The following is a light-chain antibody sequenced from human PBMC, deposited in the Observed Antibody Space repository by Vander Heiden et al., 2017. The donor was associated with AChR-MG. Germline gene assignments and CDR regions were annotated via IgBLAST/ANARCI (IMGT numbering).Light chain of an antibody. CDR3: QQRRDWPLT. V-gene: IGKV3-11*01. CDR2: DAS. CDR1: QSVSSY. Sequence: EIVFTQSPATLSLSPGERATLSRRATQSVSSYLAWYQQKPGQAPRLLIYDASNRATGIPARFSGSGSGTDFTLTISSLEPEDFAVYYCQQRRDWPLTFGGGTKVEIK. J-gene: IGKJ4*01.